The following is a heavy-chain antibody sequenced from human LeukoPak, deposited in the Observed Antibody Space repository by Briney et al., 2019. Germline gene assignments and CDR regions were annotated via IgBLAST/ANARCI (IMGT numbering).Heavy chain of an antibody. CDR2: INPSGGST. D-gene: IGHD6-6*01. V-gene: IGHV1-46*01. Sequence: ASVKVSCKASGYTFTSYYMHWVRQDPGQGLEWMGIINPSGGSTSYAQKFQGRVTMTRDTSTSTVYMELSSLRSEDTAVYYCARDGPRIAALGEDFDYWGQGTLVTVSS. CDR1: GYTFTSYY. J-gene: IGHJ4*02. CDR3: ARDGPRIAALGEDFDY.